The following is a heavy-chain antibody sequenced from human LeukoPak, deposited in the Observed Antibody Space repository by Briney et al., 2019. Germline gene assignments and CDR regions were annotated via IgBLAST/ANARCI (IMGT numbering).Heavy chain of an antibody. CDR1: GGTFSSYA. CDR2: IIPILGIA. Sequence: SVKVSCKASGGTFSSYAISWVRQAPGQGLEWMGRIIPILGIANYAQKFQGRVTITADKSTSTAYMELSSLRAEDTAVYYCAKLSDQVDYWGQGTLVTVSS. J-gene: IGHJ4*02. V-gene: IGHV1-69*04. D-gene: IGHD3-16*02. CDR3: AKLSDQVDY.